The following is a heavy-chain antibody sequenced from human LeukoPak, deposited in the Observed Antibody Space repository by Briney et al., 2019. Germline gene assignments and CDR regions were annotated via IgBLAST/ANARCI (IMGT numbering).Heavy chain of an antibody. D-gene: IGHD2-15*01. CDR2: ISGSGGST. J-gene: IGHJ4*02. CDR1: GFTFSSYA. CDR3: AKDRIYCSGGSCYSGFSVPDY. Sequence: GGSLRLSCAASGFTFSSYAMSWVRQAPGNGLEWVSAISGSGGSTYYADSVKGRFTISRDNSKNTLYLQMNSLRAEDTAVYYCAKDRIYCSGGSCYSGFSVPDYWGQGTLVTVSS. V-gene: IGHV3-23*01.